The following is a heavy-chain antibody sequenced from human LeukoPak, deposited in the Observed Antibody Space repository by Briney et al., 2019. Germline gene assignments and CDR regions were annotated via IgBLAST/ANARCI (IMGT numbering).Heavy chain of an antibody. D-gene: IGHD6-13*01. J-gene: IGHJ4*02. CDR2: ISSDGSST. Sequence: GGSLRLSCTASGFTFRTYTMTWVRQAPGKGLEWVSTISSDGSSTYYADSVKGRFTISRDNSKNTLYLQVNSLTPEDTAVYYCAKKGIAAPGRPCHFDYGGQGTLVTVSS. CDR3: AKKGIAAPGRPCHFDY. CDR1: GFTFRTYT. V-gene: IGHV3-23*01.